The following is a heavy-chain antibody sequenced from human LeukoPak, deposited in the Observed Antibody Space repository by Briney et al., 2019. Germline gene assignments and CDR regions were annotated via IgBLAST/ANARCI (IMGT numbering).Heavy chain of an antibody. D-gene: IGHD1-26*01. CDR1: GYTLTELS. V-gene: IGHV1-24*01. CDR2: FDPEDGET. Sequence: ASVKVSCKVSGYTLTELSMHWVRQAPGKGLAWMGGFDPEDGETIYAQKFQGRVTMTEDTSTDTAYMELSSLRSEDTAVYYCATDARWELQGGFDYWGQGTLVTVSS. J-gene: IGHJ4*02. CDR3: ATDARWELQGGFDY.